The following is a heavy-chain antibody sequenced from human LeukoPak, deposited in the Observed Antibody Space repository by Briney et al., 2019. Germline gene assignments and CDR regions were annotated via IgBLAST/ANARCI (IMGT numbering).Heavy chain of an antibody. J-gene: IGHJ4*02. Sequence: PGGSLRLSCAASGFTFSDYYMSWLRQAPGKGLEWGSYISSSSSTIYYADSVKGRFTISRDNAKNSLYLQMNSLRAKDTAVYCCARHYYPFGYFDYWGQGTLVTVSS. V-gene: IGHV3-11*01. D-gene: IGHD1-26*01. CDR2: ISSSSSTI. CDR1: GFTFSDYY. CDR3: ARHYYPFGYFDY.